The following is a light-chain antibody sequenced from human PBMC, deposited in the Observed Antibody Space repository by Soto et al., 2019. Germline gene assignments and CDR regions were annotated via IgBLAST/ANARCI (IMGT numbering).Light chain of an antibody. CDR1: SSDVGSYNL. J-gene: IGLJ1*01. Sequence: SVLTPLDPESAYPGQSITIPCTGTSSDVGSYNLVSWFQQHPGKVPKLLIYEGTKRPSGLSDRFSGSKSGNTASLTISGLQAEDVADYDCYSDADDNLKGFGNGTKGAGL. V-gene: IGLV2-23*01. CDR3: YSDADDNLKG. CDR2: EGT.